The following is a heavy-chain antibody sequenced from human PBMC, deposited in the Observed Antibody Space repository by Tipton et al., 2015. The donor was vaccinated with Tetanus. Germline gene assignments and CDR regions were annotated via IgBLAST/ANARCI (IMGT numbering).Heavy chain of an antibody. CDR1: RGPISSYY. J-gene: IGHJ3*01. D-gene: IGHD3-16*01. Sequence: GLVKPSETLFLTCTVSRGPISSYYWSWIRQSPGKGLEWIGEINEGGSTNYNPSLESRVSISVDTSKHRFSLKVNSVIAADTATYYCARWIGVIPVTGNDAFDVWGPGAMVTVSS. V-gene: IGHV4-34*01. CDR2: INEGGST. CDR3: ARWIGVIPVTGNDAFDV.